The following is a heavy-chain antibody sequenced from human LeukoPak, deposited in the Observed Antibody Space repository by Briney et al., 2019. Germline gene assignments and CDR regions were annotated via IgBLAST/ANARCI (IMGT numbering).Heavy chain of an antibody. CDR3: ARDYFGYGGYDP. Sequence: GGSLRLSCGASGFTFSSYRMHWVRQAPGKGLVWVSRINGDGRSTNYADSVKGRFTISGDNAKNTLYLQMNSLRAEDTAVYYCARDYFGYGGYDPTGQGTLVTVSS. D-gene: IGHD5-12*01. J-gene: IGHJ5*02. V-gene: IGHV3-74*01. CDR2: INGDGRST. CDR1: GFTFSSYR.